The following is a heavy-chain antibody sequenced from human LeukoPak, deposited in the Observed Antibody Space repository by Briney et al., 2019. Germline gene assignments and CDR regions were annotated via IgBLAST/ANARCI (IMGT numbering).Heavy chain of an antibody. CDR3: ARAYYDFWSGYYHDY. CDR2: IYSGGST. CDR1: GFTVGSNY. J-gene: IGHJ4*02. V-gene: IGHV3-66*02. Sequence: GGSLRLSCAASGFTVGSNYMSWVRQAPGKGLEWVSVIYSGGSTYYADSVKGRFTISRDNSKNTLYLQMNSLRAEDTAVYYCARAYYDFWSGYYHDYWGQGTLVTVSS. D-gene: IGHD3-3*01.